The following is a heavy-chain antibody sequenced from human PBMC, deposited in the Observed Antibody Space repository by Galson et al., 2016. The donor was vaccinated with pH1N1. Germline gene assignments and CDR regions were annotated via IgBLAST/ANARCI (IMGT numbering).Heavy chain of an antibody. Sequence: SLRLSCAASGFTFSSYAMSWVRQAPGKGLEWVSGIRGSGGSGDRAYYADSAKGRFTISRDDSKHTVSLQMNSLRAEDTAGYYCANTNEITVIAVIRPFDYWGQGTRVIVSS. D-gene: IGHD3-22*01. CDR3: ANTNEITVIAVIRPFDY. V-gene: IGHV3-23*01. CDR2: IRGSGGSGDRA. J-gene: IGHJ4*02. CDR1: GFTFSSYA.